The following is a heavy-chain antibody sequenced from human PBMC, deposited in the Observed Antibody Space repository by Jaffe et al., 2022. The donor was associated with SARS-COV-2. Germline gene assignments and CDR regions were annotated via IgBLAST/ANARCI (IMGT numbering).Heavy chain of an antibody. CDR2: IYTSGST. Sequence: QVQLQESGPGLVKPSQTLSLTCTVSGGSISSGSYYWSWIRQPAGKGLEWIGRIYTSGSTNYNPSLKSRVTISVDTSKNQFSLKLSSVTAADTAVYYCARGGGWSHNWFDPWGQGTLVTVSS. CDR1: GGSISSGSYY. CDR3: ARGGGWSHNWFDP. J-gene: IGHJ5*02. V-gene: IGHV4-61*02. D-gene: IGHD6-19*01.